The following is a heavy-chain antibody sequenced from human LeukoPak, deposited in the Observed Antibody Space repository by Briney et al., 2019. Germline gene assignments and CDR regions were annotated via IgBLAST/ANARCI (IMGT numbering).Heavy chain of an antibody. D-gene: IGHD3-10*01. Sequence: SETLSLTCTVSGGSISSYYWSWIRQPPGKGLEWIGYIYYSGSTNYNPSLKSRVTISVDTSKNQFSLKLSSVTAADTAVYYCARDQGSGTYDYWGQGTLVTVSS. CDR1: GGSISSYY. V-gene: IGHV4-59*01. CDR2: IYYSGST. CDR3: ARDQGSGTYDY. J-gene: IGHJ4*02.